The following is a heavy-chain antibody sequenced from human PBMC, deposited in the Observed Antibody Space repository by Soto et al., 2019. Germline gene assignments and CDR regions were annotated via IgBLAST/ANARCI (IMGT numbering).Heavy chain of an antibody. J-gene: IGHJ5*02. CDR3: ARVGSAFGTTYYDFWSGYFWFDP. D-gene: IGHD3-3*01. CDR2: IYYSGST. CDR1: GGSISSGGYY. V-gene: IGHV4-31*03. Sequence: TLSLTCTVSGGSISSGGYYWSWIRQHPGKGLEWIGYIYYSGSTYYNPSLKSRVTISVDTSKNQFSLKLSSVTAADTAVYYCARVGSAFGTTYYDFWSGYFWFDPWGQGTLVTVSS.